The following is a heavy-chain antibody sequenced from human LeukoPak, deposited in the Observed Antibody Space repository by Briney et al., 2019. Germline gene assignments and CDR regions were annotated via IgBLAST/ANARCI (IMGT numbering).Heavy chain of an antibody. V-gene: IGHV4-39*07. CDR1: GGSISSSSYY. CDR2: IYYSGST. Sequence: SETLSLTCTVSGGSISSSSYYWGWIRQPPGKGLEWIGSIYYSGSTYYNPSLKSRVTISVDTSKNQFSLKLSAVTAADTAVYYCARHVYCSSTSCYTPLYYYYMDVWGKGTTVTVS. CDR3: ARHVYCSSTSCYTPLYYYYMDV. J-gene: IGHJ6*03. D-gene: IGHD2-2*02.